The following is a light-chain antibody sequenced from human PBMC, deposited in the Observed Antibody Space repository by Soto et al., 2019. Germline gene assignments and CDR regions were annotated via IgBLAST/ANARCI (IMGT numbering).Light chain of an antibody. CDR2: ASS. V-gene: IGKV1-9*01. CDR3: QQVDSFTRT. CDR1: QGIGTY. J-gene: IGKJ1*01. Sequence: DIQFTQSPSFLSASVGDTVTVTCRASQGIGTYLVWYQQKSGKAPTVLIYASSTLQTGVPSRFSGSGSGTDFSLTISSLHSEDVATYYCQQVDSFTRTFGQGTKVDIK.